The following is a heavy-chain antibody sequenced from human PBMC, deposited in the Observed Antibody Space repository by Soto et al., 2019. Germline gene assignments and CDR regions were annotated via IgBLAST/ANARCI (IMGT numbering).Heavy chain of an antibody. D-gene: IGHD3-16*01. V-gene: IGHV3-15*07. CDR3: AADLPDWGAYASDY. Sequence: GGSLRLSCAASGFTFNTAWMNWVRQTPGNGLEWVGRVKSKQNGGAMDYAAPVKGRFTISRDDSKNTLYLETKSLKTEDTAIYYCAADLPDWGAYASDYWGQGILVTVS. CDR1: GFTFNTAW. J-gene: IGHJ4*02. CDR2: VKSKQNGGAM.